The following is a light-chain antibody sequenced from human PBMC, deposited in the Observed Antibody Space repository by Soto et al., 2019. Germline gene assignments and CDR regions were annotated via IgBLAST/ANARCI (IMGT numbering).Light chain of an antibody. Sequence: EFVLTQSPGTLSLSPGERATLSCRASQSISSYLAWYQQRPGQPSRLLIYDASNRATGIPARFSGSGSGTDFTLTISSLEPEDFAVYYCQQRSNWPRTFGQGTKVDIK. CDR1: QSISSY. V-gene: IGKV3-11*01. CDR3: QQRSNWPRT. CDR2: DAS. J-gene: IGKJ1*01.